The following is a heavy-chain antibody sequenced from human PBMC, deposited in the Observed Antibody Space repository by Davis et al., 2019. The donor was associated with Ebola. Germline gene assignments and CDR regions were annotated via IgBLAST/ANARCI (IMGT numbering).Heavy chain of an antibody. CDR2: ISSSSSYI. CDR1: GFTFSSYS. Sequence: GESLKISCAASGFTFSSYSMNWVRQAPGKGLEWVSSISSSSSYIYYADSVKGRFTISRDNAKNSLYLQMNSLRAEDTAVYYCARDLFPYSSGSLGDYWGQGTLVTVSS. J-gene: IGHJ4*02. CDR3: ARDLFPYSSGSLGDY. D-gene: IGHD6-19*01. V-gene: IGHV3-21*01.